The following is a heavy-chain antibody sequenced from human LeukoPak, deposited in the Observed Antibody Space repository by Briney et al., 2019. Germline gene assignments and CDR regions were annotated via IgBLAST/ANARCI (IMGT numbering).Heavy chain of an antibody. D-gene: IGHD2-15*01. CDR1: GFTFSIYS. J-gene: IGHJ4*02. Sequence: GGSLRLSCAASGFTFSIYSMNWVRQAPGKGLEWVSSIRSSSTYIYYADSVKGRFTISRDNAKNSLYLQMNSLRAEDTAVYYCARGDCSGGSCYSSGDFDYWGQGTLVTVSS. CDR2: IRSSSTYI. V-gene: IGHV3-21*01. CDR3: ARGDCSGGSCYSSGDFDY.